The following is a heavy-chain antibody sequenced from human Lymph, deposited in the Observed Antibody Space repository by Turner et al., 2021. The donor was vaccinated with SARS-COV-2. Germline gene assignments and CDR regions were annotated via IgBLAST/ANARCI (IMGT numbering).Heavy chain of an antibody. Sequence: QVQLVESGGGVVQPGRSLRLSCAASGFTFISYGMHWVRQAPGKGLGWVAIISYDGGHKSYADSVKGRFTISRDNSKNTLYLQMIRLGAEDTDVYYCAWALYYYYGMDVWGQGTTVTVSS. J-gene: IGHJ6*02. CDR3: AWALYYYYGMDV. CDR1: GFTFISYG. V-gene: IGHV3-30*03. CDR2: ISYDGGHK.